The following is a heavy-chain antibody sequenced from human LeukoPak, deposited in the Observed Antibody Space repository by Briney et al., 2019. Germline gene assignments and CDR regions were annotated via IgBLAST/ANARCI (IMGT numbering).Heavy chain of an antibody. CDR3: ARDSFAGGSRLPVY. CDR2: IYYSGST. CDR1: GGSISSGGYY. D-gene: IGHD1-26*01. J-gene: IGHJ4*02. Sequence: PSETLSLTCTVSGGSISSGGYYWSWIRQHPGKGLEWIGYIYYSGSTYYNPSLKSRVTISVDASKNQFSLKLSSVTAADTAVYYCARDSFAGGSRLPVYWGQGTLVTASS. V-gene: IGHV4-31*03.